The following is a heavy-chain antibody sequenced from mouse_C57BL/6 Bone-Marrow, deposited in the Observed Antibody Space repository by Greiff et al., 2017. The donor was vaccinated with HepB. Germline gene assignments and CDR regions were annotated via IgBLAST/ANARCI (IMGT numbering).Heavy chain of an antibody. D-gene: IGHD2-4*01. Sequence: QVQLQQPGAELVKPGASVKMSCTASGYTFTSYWITWVKQRPGQGLEWIGEIYPGSGSTNYNEKFKGKATLTVDTSSSTAYMQLSSLTSEDSAVYYCARNEEPIYYDYDDYAMDYWGQGTSVTVSS. CDR3: ARNEEPIYYDYDDYAMDY. CDR2: IYPGSGST. J-gene: IGHJ4*01. V-gene: IGHV1-55*01. CDR1: GYTFTSYW.